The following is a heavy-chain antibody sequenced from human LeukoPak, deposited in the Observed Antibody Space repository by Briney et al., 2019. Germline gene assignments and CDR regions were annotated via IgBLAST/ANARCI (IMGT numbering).Heavy chain of an antibody. V-gene: IGHV3-9*01. Sequence: TGGSLRLSCAASGFTFDDYAMDWVRQAPGKGLEWVSGISCNSGTIGYADSVKGRFTISRDNYKNTLYLQMNSLRAEDTAVYYCARGPTYSYAYFDYWGQGTLVTVSS. CDR3: ARGPTYSYAYFDY. D-gene: IGHD5-18*01. J-gene: IGHJ4*02. CDR2: ISCNSGTI. CDR1: GFTFDDYA.